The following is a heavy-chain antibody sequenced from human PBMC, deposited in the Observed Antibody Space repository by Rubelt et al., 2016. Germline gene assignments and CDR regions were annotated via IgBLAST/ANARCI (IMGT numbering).Heavy chain of an antibody. J-gene: IGHJ4*02. Sequence: QVQLQQWGAGLLKPSETLSLTCAVYGGSFSGYYWSWIRQPPGKGLEWIGEINHSGSTNYNPSLKSRVTISVDTSKNQFSLKLSSVTAADTAVYYCARVGSSGYYYWGQGTLVTVSS. V-gene: IGHV4-34*01. CDR2: INHSGST. CDR3: ARVGSSGYYY. D-gene: IGHD3-22*01. CDR1: GGSFSGYY.